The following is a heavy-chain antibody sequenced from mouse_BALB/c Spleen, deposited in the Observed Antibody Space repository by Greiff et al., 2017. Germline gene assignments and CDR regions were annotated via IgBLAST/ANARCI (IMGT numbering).Heavy chain of an antibody. CDR1: GFTFSDYY. D-gene: IGHD2-1*01. V-gene: IGHV5-4*02. CDR3: ARNYGNLAWFAY. Sequence: DVMLVESGGGLVKPGGSLKLSCAASGFTFSDYYMYWVRQTPEKRLEWVATISDGGSYTYYPDSVKGRFTISRDNAKNNLYLQMSSLKSEDTAMYYCARNYGNLAWFAYWGQGTLVTVSA. CDR2: ISDGGSYT. J-gene: IGHJ3*01.